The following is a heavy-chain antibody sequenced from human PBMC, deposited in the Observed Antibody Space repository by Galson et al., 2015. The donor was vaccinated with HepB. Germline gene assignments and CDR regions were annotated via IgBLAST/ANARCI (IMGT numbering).Heavy chain of an antibody. J-gene: IGHJ3*02. V-gene: IGHV5-51*01. CDR3: ARVGDWARAFDI. D-gene: IGHD3-9*01. CDR1: GYSFTNYW. Sequence: QSGAEVKKPGESLKISCQGSGYSFTNYWIAWVRQMPGKGLEWMGFIYPGDSYIKYSPSFQGQVSISVDKSISTAYLQWSSLKASDTAMYYCARVGDWARAFDIWGQGTMVTVSS. CDR2: IYPGDSYI.